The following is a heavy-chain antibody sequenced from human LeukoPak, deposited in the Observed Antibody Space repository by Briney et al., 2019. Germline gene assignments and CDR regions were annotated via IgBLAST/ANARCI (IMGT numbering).Heavy chain of an antibody. Sequence: GGSLRLSCAASGFTFSSYGMHWVRQAPGKGLEWVAVISSDGSNKYYADSVKGRFTISRDNSKNTLYLQISSLRAEDTAIYYCANGFTWFVAWGQGTLVTVSS. CDR2: ISSDGSNK. J-gene: IGHJ5*02. CDR3: ANGFTWFVA. V-gene: IGHV3-30*18. CDR1: GFTFSSYG.